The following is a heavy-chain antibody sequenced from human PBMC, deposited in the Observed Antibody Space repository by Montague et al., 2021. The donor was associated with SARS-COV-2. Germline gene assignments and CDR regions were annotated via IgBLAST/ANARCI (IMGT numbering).Heavy chain of an antibody. D-gene: IGHD3-9*01. CDR1: TGSLNAHY. CDR3: ARASLTDQFRIRGKSLDS. Sequence: SETLSLTCAVSTGSLNAHYWTWIRQSPGKGLEWIGEINRSGGTNYSPSFKSRVPMSRDSSSTQFPLRLTSVTAADSGIYCCARASLTDQFRIRGKSLDSWGQGTPVTVSS. J-gene: IGHJ4*02. V-gene: IGHV4-34*01. CDR2: INRSGGT.